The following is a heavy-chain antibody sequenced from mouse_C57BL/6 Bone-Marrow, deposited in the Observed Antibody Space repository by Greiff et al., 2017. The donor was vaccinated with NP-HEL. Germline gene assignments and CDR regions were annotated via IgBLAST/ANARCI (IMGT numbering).Heavy chain of an antibody. CDR1: GFTFSDYG. CDR2: ISSGSSTF. Sequence: EVMLVESGGGLVQPGGSMKLSCAASGFTFSDYGMHWVRQAPEKGLEWVAYISSGSSTFYYADTVKGRFTISRDNAKNTLFLQMTSLRSEDTAMYYCAVGFADWGQGTLVTVSA. V-gene: IGHV5-17*01. CDR3: AVGFAD. J-gene: IGHJ3*01.